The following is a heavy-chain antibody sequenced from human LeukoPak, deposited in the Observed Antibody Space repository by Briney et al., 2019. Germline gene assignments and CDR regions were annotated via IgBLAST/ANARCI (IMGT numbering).Heavy chain of an antibody. Sequence: PSETLSLTCAVYGGSFSGYYWSWIRQPPGKGLEWIGEINHSGSTNYNPSLKSRVTISVDTSKNQFSLKLSSVTAADTAVYYRARGRYSSGWYDLPSFDYWGQGTLVTVSS. J-gene: IGHJ4*02. CDR3: ARGRYSSGWYDLPSFDY. D-gene: IGHD6-19*01. CDR2: INHSGST. V-gene: IGHV4-34*01. CDR1: GGSFSGYY.